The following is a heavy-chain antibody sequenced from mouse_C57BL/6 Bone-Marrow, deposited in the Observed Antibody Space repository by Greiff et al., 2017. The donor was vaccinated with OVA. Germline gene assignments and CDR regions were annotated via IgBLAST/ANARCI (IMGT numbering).Heavy chain of an antibody. CDR2: INPNNGGN. CDR1: GYTFTDYY. V-gene: IGHV1-26*01. CDR3: AISYDGYPYAMDY. D-gene: IGHD2-3*01. J-gene: IGHJ4*01. Sequence: EVQLQQSGPELVKPGASVKISCKASGYTFTDYYMNWVKQSHGKSLEWIGDINPNNGGNSYNQKFKGKATLTVDKSSSTAYMELRSLTSEDSAVYYSAISYDGYPYAMDYWGQGTSVTVSS.